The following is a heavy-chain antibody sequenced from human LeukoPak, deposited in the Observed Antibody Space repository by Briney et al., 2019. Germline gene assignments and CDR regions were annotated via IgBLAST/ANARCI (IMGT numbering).Heavy chain of an antibody. CDR3: VRGGDL. V-gene: IGHV3-30*03. CDR2: ISYDGSNK. CDR1: GFTFSSYG. J-gene: IGHJ4*02. D-gene: IGHD3-16*01. Sequence: GGSLRLSCAASGFTFSSYGMHWVRQAPGKGLEWVAVISYDGSNKYYADSVKGRFTVSRDNSKNMLYLHMNSLRAEDTAVYYCVRGGDLWGQGTLVTVSS.